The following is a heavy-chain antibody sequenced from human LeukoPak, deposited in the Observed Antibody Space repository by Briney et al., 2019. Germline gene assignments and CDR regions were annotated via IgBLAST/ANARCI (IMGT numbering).Heavy chain of an antibody. CDR3: AKDGLYYDGSEHVYYFDS. CDR2: IIYSGGAT. J-gene: IGHJ4*02. CDR1: GVTFSRSA. D-gene: IGHD3-22*01. V-gene: IGHV3-23*01. Sequence: PGGSLRLSCAASGVTFSRSAMTWVRQGPGTGLEFVASIIYSGGATYYADSVKGRFTIFRDNSKNTLYLQMNSLRAEDTAIYYCAKDGLYYDGSEHVYYFDSWGQGTLVTVSS.